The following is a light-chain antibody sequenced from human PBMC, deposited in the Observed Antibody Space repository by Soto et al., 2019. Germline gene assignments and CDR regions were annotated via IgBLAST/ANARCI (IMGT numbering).Light chain of an antibody. CDR1: TNDVGGYNY. Sequence: QSVPTQPASVSGSPGQSITISCTGTTNDVGGYNYVSWYQQHPGQAPKLMISEVSNRPSGVSDRFSGSKSGSTASLTISGLQTEDEADYFCSSYTTTSAFVFGTGTKVTVL. CDR3: SSYTTTSAFV. J-gene: IGLJ1*01. CDR2: EVS. V-gene: IGLV2-14*01.